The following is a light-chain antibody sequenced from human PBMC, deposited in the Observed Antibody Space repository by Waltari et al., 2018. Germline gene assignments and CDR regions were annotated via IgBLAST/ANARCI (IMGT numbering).Light chain of an antibody. V-gene: IGLV2-14*01. CDR2: EVG. CDR1: SSDVGGYNS. CDR3: SSYRSSSTLKYV. Sequence: QSALTQPASVSGSPGQSITISCTGTSSDVGGYNSVSWYQKNPDTVPRLMIYEVGSRPSGVSVRVSGSKTGNTASLTISGLQAENEADYYCSSYRSSSTLKYVFGTGTKVTVL. J-gene: IGLJ1*01.